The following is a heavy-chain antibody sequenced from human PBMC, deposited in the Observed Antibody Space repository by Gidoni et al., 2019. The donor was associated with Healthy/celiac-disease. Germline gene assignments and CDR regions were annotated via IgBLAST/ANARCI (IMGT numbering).Heavy chain of an antibody. CDR3: ARHFRAVVTPFDY. V-gene: IGHV4-39*01. CDR1: GGSISSSSYY. CDR2: IYYSGST. J-gene: IGHJ4*02. D-gene: IGHD2-21*02. Sequence: QLQLQESGPGLVKPSETLSLTCTVPGGSISSSSYYWGWIRHPPGKGLEWIGSIYYSGSTYYNPSLKSRVTISVDTSKNQFSLKLSSVTAADTAVYYCARHFRAVVTPFDYWGQGTLVTVSS.